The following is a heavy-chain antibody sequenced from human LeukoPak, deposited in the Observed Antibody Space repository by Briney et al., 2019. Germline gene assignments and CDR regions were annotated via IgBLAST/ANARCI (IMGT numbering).Heavy chain of an antibody. J-gene: IGHJ4*02. CDR1: GFTFSSYW. Sequence: GGSLRLSCEASGFTFSSYWMSWVREAPGKGPEWLANIKQDGSEKYYVDSVKGRFTISRDNAKNSLYLQMNSLRDEDTAVYYCARDSLPVYYYDSSGYFGYWGQGTLVTVSS. CDR2: IKQDGSEK. CDR3: ARDSLPVYYYDSSGYFGY. V-gene: IGHV3-7*01. D-gene: IGHD3-22*01.